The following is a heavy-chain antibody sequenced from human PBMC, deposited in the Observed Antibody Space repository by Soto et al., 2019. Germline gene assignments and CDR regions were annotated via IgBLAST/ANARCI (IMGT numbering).Heavy chain of an antibody. Sequence: QVQLVESGGGVVQPGRSLRLSCAASGFTFRSYAMHWVRQAPGKGLEWVAVKTYDGSNKYYAASVKGRITISRANSKTALFLQMNSLRADDTAVYYCARAPYNCNSDYGMDVWGQGTTVTVSS. CDR2: KTYDGSNK. CDR3: ARAPYNCNSDYGMDV. J-gene: IGHJ6*02. D-gene: IGHD1-7*01. V-gene: IGHV3-30-3*01. CDR1: GFTFRSYA.